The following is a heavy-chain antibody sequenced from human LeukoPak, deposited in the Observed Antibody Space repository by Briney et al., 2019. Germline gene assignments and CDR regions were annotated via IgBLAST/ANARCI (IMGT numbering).Heavy chain of an antibody. CDR1: GGSISSSSYY. D-gene: IGHD1-26*01. CDR2: IYYSGST. CDR3: ARPGLGSYYAPGGGWFDP. Sequence: SETPSLTCTVSGGSISSSSYYWGWIRQPPGKGLEWIGSIYYSGSTYYNPSLKSRVTISVDTSKNQFSLKLSSVTAADTAVYYCARPGLGSYYAPGGGWFDPWGQGTLVTVSS. J-gene: IGHJ5*02. V-gene: IGHV4-39*01.